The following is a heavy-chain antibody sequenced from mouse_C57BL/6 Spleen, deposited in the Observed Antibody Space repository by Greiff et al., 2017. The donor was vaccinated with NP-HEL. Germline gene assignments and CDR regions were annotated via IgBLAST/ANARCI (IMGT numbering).Heavy chain of an antibody. CDR3: ARSDYYGHAMDY. CDR2: INPGSGGT. V-gene: IGHV1-54*01. J-gene: IGHJ4*01. D-gene: IGHD1-2*01. CDR1: GYAFTNYL. Sequence: QVQLQQSGAELVRPGTSVKVSCKASGYAFTNYLIEWVKQRPGQGLEWIGVINPGSGGTNYNEKFKGKATLTADKSSSTAYMQLSSLTSEDSAVYFCARSDYYGHAMDYWGQGTSVTVSS.